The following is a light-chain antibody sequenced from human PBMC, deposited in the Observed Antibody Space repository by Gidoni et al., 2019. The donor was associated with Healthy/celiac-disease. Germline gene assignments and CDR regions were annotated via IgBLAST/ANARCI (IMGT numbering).Light chain of an antibody. J-gene: IGKJ2*01. Sequence: DIQMTQPPSSLSASVGDRVTITRRASQSISSYLNWYQQKPGKAPKLLIYAASSLQSGVPSRFSGSGSGTDFTLTISSLQPEDFATYYCQQSYSTPYTFGQGTKLEIK. CDR2: AAS. CDR1: QSISSY. CDR3: QQSYSTPYT. V-gene: IGKV1-39*01.